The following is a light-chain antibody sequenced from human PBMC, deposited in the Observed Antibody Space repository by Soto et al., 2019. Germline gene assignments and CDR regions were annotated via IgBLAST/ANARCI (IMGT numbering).Light chain of an antibody. J-gene: IGKJ5*01. CDR2: GAS. CDR3: QQYNNWPIT. V-gene: IGKV3-15*01. CDR1: QSVSSD. Sequence: EIVMTQSPATLSVSPGERATLSCRASQSVSSDLAWYHQKPGQAPRLLIYGASTRATGIPARFSGSGSGTEFTLTISSLQSEDFAVYYCQQYNNWPITFGQGTRLDIK.